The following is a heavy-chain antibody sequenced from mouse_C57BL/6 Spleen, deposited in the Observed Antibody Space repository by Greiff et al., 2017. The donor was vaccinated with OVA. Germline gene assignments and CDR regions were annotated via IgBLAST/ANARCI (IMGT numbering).Heavy chain of an antibody. CDR2: INPGSGGT. Sequence: QVQLKESGAELVRPGTSVKVSCKASGYAFTNYLIEWVKQRPGQGLEWIGVINPGSGGTNYNEKFKGKATLTADKSSSTAYMQLSSLTSEDSAVYFCARSGTPGYFDVWGTGTTVTVSS. CDR3: ARSGTPGYFDV. CDR1: GYAFTNYL. J-gene: IGHJ1*03. V-gene: IGHV1-54*01. D-gene: IGHD2-14*01.